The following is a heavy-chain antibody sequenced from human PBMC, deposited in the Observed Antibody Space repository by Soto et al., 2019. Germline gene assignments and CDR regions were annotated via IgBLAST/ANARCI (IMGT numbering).Heavy chain of an antibody. CDR2: ISYDGSNK. CDR1: GFTFSSYD. D-gene: IGHD1-26*01. J-gene: IGHJ6*02. CDR3: AKALGTMSGTYGMDV. V-gene: IGHV3-30*18. Sequence: GGSLRLSCAASGFTFSSYDMHWVRQAPAKGLEWVAVISYDGSNKYYADSLKGRFTISRDNSKNTLYLQMNSLRAEDTAVYYCAKALGTMSGTYGMDVWGQGTTVTVSS.